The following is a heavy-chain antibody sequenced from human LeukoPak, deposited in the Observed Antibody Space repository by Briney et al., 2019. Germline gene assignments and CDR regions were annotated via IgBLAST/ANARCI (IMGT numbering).Heavy chain of an antibody. CDR3: AKAKYDILTGYPDY. CDR1: GFTFSSYG. CDR2: IRYDGSNK. Sequence: PGGSLRLSCAASGFTFSSYGMHWVRQAPGKRLEWVAFIRYDGSNKYYADSVKGRFTISRDNSKNTLYLQMNSLRAEYTAVYYCAKAKYDILTGYPDYWGQGTLVTVSS. J-gene: IGHJ4*02. D-gene: IGHD3-9*01. V-gene: IGHV3-30*02.